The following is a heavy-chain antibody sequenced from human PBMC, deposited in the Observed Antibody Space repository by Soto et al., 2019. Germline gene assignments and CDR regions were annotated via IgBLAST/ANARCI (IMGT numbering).Heavy chain of an antibody. Sequence: SETLSLTCTVSGGSISSGGYYWSWIRQHPGKGLEWIGYIYYSGSTYYNPSLKSRVTISVDTSKNQFSLKLSSVTAADTAVYYCASGIHKAAAGRRFDYWGQGTLVTVSP. D-gene: IGHD6-13*01. CDR2: IYYSGST. J-gene: IGHJ4*02. CDR1: GGSISSGGYY. V-gene: IGHV4-31*03. CDR3: ASGIHKAAAGRRFDY.